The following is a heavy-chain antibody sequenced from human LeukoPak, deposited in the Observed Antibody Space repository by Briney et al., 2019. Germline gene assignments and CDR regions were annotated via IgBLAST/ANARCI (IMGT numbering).Heavy chain of an antibody. V-gene: IGHV3-30-3*01. D-gene: IGHD5-24*01. CDR3: ARDSLKNGYNYDYFGY. J-gene: IGHJ4*02. CDR2: ISYDGSNE. CDR1: GFTFITYA. Sequence: GGSLRLSCAASGFTFITYAMHWVRQAPGKGLEWVAVISYDGSNEYYVDSVKGRFTISRDNSKNILYLQMNSLTAEDTAVYYCARDSLKNGYNYDYFGYWGQGTLVTVSS.